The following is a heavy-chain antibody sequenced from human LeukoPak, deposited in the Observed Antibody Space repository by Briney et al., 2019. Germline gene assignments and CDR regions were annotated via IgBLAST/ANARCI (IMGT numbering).Heavy chain of an antibody. CDR3: ARGFSSHRVYYYFDF. J-gene: IGHJ4*02. V-gene: IGHV3-66*01. CDR1: GLTVSSNY. Sequence: GGSLRLSCVVSGLTVSSNYMSWVRQAPGKGLEWVSFIYRGGSIFYAESVKGRFTFSRDNSNNTLYLQMNSLRAEDTAVYYCARGFSSHRVYYYFDFWGQGTLVTVSS. CDR2: IYRGGSI. D-gene: IGHD3-22*01.